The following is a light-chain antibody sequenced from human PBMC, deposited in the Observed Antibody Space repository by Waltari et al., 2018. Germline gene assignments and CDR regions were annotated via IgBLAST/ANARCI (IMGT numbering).Light chain of an antibody. V-gene: IGKV1-9*01. CDR2: SAS. Sequence: DIQLTQSPSFLSASVGDRVTITCRASQGISSYFAWYQQKPGKAPNLLIYSASTLQSGVPSRFSGSGSGTEFTLTISSLQPEDFATYYCQQLYSYPITFGQGTRLEIK. CDR1: QGISSY. J-gene: IGKJ5*01. CDR3: QQLYSYPIT.